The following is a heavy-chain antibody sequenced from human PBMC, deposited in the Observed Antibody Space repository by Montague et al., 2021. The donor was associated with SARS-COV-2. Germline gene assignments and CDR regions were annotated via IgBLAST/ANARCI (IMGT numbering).Heavy chain of an antibody. D-gene: IGHD3-22*01. CDR1: GGSFGNDH. Sequence: SETLSLTCGVYGGSFGNDHWSWIRQPPGKGLEWIGNIKQSGSTNYNPSLKSRVTISVDTSRNQFSLKLTSVTAADTAVYFCARGHPSVSMIVVVFTSASYYFDYWGQGALVTVSS. V-gene: IGHV4-34*01. CDR3: ARGHPSVSMIVVVFTSASYYFDY. J-gene: IGHJ4*02. CDR2: IKQSGST.